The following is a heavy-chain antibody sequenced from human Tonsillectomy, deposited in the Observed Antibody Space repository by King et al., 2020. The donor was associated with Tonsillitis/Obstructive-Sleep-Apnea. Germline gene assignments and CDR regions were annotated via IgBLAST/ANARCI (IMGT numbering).Heavy chain of an antibody. Sequence: VQLQQWGAGLLKPSETLSLTCAVYGGSFSGYYWSWIRQPPGKGLEWIGEINHSGSTNYNPSLKSRVTISVDTSKNQFSLKLSSVTAADTAVYYCARRRGSSWPFDYWGQGTLVTVSS. CDR3: ARRRGSSWPFDY. CDR1: GGSFSGYY. D-gene: IGHD6-13*01. CDR2: INHSGST. V-gene: IGHV4-34*01. J-gene: IGHJ4*02.